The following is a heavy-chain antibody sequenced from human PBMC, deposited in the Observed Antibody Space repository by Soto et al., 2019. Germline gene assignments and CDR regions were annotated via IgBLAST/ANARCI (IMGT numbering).Heavy chain of an antibody. CDR1: GFTFSSYS. Sequence: EVQLVESGGGLVKPGGSLRLSCAASGFTFSSYSMNWVRQAPGKGLEWVSSISSSSSYIYYADSVKGRFTISRDNAKNSRYLQMNSLRAEDTAVYYCAHSLMPNYYYGMDVWGQGTTVTVSS. D-gene: IGHD2-2*01. J-gene: IGHJ6*02. CDR2: ISSSSSYI. CDR3: AHSLMPNYYYGMDV. V-gene: IGHV3-21*01.